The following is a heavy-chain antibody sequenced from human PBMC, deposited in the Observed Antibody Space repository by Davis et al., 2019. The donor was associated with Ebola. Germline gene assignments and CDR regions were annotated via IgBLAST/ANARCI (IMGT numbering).Heavy chain of an antibody. J-gene: IGHJ4*02. V-gene: IGHV4-59*01. Sequence: MPSETLSLTCTVSGGSISSYYWSWIRQPPGKGLEWIGYIYYSGSTNYNPSLKSRVTISVDTSKNQFSLEVRSVTAADTAVYYCARGLTGTAAGLDYWGQGTLVIVSS. D-gene: IGHD6-13*01. CDR2: IYYSGST. CDR3: ARGLTGTAAGLDY. CDR1: GGSISSYY.